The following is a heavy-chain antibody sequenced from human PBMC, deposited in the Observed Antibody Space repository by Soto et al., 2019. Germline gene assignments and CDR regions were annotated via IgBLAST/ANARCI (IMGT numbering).Heavy chain of an antibody. D-gene: IGHD3-3*01. CDR1: GFSVSNYP. V-gene: IGHV3-48*02. CDR2: ITRGVDRT. J-gene: IGHJ6*02. Sequence: PGGSLRLSCAASGFSVSNYPMSWVRQAPGKGLERVSHITRGVDRTYYADSVKGRFTISRDDAENSLYLQMDSLRDEDTATYYCARLYYDYVWGQGTTVTVSS. CDR3: ARLYYDYV.